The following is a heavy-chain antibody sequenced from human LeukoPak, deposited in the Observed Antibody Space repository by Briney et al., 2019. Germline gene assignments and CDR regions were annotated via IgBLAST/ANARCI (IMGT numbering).Heavy chain of an antibody. Sequence: PSETLSLTCTVSGGSISSSSYYWGWIRQPPGKGLEWIGSLYYTGGTNYNPSLQSRLTISIDTSKNQFSLKLSSVTAADTAVYYCARHLRAVAGGRYFDYWGQGTQVTVSS. V-gene: IGHV4-39*01. J-gene: IGHJ4*02. CDR3: ARHLRAVAGGRYFDY. D-gene: IGHD6-19*01. CDR1: GGSISSSSYY. CDR2: LYYTGGT.